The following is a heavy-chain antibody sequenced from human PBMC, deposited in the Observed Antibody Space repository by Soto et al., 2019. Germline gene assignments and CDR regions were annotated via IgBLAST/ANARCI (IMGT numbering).Heavy chain of an antibody. J-gene: IGHJ5*02. CDR3: AVSGWGIAGGFDP. D-gene: IGHD6-19*01. Sequence: EVQLVESGGGLVQPGGSLRVSCAASGFTFSSYSMNWVRQAPGKGLEWVSYISSYSSTIYYADSVKGRFTISRDNAKNSLYLQMNSLRAEDTAVYYCAVSGWGIAGGFDPWGQGTLVTVSS. V-gene: IGHV3-48*01. CDR1: GFTFSSYS. CDR2: ISSYSSTI.